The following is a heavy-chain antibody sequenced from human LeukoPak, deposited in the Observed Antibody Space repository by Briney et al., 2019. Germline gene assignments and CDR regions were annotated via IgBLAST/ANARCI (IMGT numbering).Heavy chain of an antibody. CDR2: IYYSGST. Sequence: SETLSLTCTVSGGSISSSSYYWGWIRQPPGKGLEWIGTIYYSGSTYYNPSLKGRVTISVDTSKNQFSLKVSSVTAADTAVYYCARHEWQQLVKFDYWGQGALVTVSS. CDR3: ARHEWQQLVKFDY. V-gene: IGHV4-39*01. J-gene: IGHJ4*02. CDR1: GGSISSSSYY. D-gene: IGHD6-13*01.